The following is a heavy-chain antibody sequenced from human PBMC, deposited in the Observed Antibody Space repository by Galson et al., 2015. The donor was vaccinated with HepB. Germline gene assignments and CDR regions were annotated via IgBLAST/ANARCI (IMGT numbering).Heavy chain of an antibody. J-gene: IGHJ4*02. Sequence: PALVKPTQTLTLTCTFSGFSLSTSGMCVSWIRQPPGKALEWLALIDWDDDKYYSTSLKTRLTISKDTSKNQVVLTMTNMDPVDTATYYCARIRASGSYFSHFDYWGQGTLVTVSS. V-gene: IGHV2-70*01. D-gene: IGHD1-26*01. CDR2: IDWDDDK. CDR1: GFSLSTSGMC. CDR3: ARIRASGSYFSHFDY.